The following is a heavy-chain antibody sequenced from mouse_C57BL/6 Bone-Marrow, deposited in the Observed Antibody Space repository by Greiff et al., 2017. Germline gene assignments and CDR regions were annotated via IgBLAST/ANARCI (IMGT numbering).Heavy chain of an antibody. V-gene: IGHV5-4*01. CDR3: ARDEGKAY. CDR2: ISDGGSYT. J-gene: IGHJ3*01. CDR1: GFTFSSYA. Sequence: EVKLMESGGGLVKPGGSLKLSCAASGFTFSSYAMSWVRQTPEKRLEWVATISDGGSYTYYPDNVKGRFTISRDNATNNLYLQMSHLKSEDTAMYYCARDEGKAYWGQGTLVTVSA.